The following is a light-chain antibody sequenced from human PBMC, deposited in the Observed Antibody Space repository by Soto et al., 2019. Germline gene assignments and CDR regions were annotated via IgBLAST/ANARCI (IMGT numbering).Light chain of an antibody. CDR1: SGHSSYI. CDR3: ETWVFNPRV. V-gene: IGLV4-60*02. CDR2: LEGSGSY. J-gene: IGLJ3*02. Sequence: QPVLTQSSSASASLGSSVKLTCTLSSGHSSYIIAWHQQQPGKAPRYLMKLEGSGSYNKGSGVPDRFSGSSSGADRYLTISNLQFEDEADYYCETWVFNPRVFGGGTKLTVL.